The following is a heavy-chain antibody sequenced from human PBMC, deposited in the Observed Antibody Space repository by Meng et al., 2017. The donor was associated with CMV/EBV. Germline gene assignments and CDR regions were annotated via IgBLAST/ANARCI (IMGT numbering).Heavy chain of an antibody. Sequence: GESLKISCAASGFTFSSYAMSWVRQAPGKGLEWVSRINSDGSSTSYADSVKGRFTISRDNAKNTLYLQMNSLRAEDTAVYYCARETQKWELNLYFDYWGKGTLVTVSS. J-gene: IGHJ4*02. V-gene: IGHV3-74*01. CDR1: GFTFSSYA. CDR3: ARETQKWELNLYFDY. D-gene: IGHD1-26*01. CDR2: INSDGSST.